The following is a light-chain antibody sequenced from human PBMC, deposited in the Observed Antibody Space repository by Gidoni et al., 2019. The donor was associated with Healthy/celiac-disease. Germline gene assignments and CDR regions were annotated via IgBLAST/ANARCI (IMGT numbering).Light chain of an antibody. CDR3: QQSYSTPTFT. CDR1: QSISSY. CDR2: AAS. V-gene: IGKV1-39*01. J-gene: IGKJ3*01. Sequence: DIQMTQSPSSLSASVGDRVTITCRASQSISSYLNWYQQKPGKAPKLLIYAASSLQSVVPSKFSGSGAGTDFTLTISTLQHEDFATYNCQQSYSTPTFTFGPGTKVDIK.